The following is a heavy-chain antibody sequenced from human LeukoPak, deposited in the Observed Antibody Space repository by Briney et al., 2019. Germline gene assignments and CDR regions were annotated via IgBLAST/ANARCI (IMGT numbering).Heavy chain of an antibody. CDR3: ARAPGYRSFLDY. CDR2: ISSGSSYI. D-gene: IGHD5-12*01. Sequence: KSGGSLRLSCAASGFIFSAYNMNWVRQAPGKGLEWVPFISSGSSYIYYADSVKGRFTISRDNAKNSLYLQMNSLRAEDMAVYYCARAPGYRSFLDYWGQGTLVTVSS. V-gene: IGHV3-21*06. J-gene: IGHJ4*02. CDR1: GFIFSAYN.